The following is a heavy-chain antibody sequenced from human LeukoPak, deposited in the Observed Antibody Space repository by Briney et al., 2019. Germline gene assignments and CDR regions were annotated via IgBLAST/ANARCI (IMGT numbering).Heavy chain of an antibody. CDR2: ISGSGGST. D-gene: IGHD5-12*01. V-gene: IGHV3-23*01. CDR1: GFTFSSYE. CDR3: AKDGGYSGYDQPSDY. J-gene: IGHJ4*02. Sequence: GGSPRLSCAASGFTFSSYEMNWVRQAPGKGLEWVSAISGSGGSTYYADSVKGRFTISRDNSKNTLYLQMNSLRAEDTAVYYCAKDGGYSGYDQPSDYWGQGTLVTVSS.